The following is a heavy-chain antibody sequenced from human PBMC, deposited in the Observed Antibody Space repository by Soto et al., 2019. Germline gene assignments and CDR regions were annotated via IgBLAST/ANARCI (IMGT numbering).Heavy chain of an antibody. V-gene: IGHV1-2*02. Sequence: EASVKVSFKASGYTFIDYYMHWLRQAPGQGFEWMGRISPKSGGTNYAQKFQGRVTMTWDTSLNTAYMELSSLISEDTAVYYCARPPGYISDWYYFDLWGQGTLVTVSS. CDR1: GYTFIDYY. J-gene: IGHJ4*02. D-gene: IGHD3-9*01. CDR3: ARPPGYISDWYYFDL. CDR2: ISPKSGGT.